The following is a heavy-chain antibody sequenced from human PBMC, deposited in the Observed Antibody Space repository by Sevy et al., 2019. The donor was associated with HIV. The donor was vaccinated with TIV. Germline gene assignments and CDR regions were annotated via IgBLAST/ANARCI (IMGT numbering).Heavy chain of an antibody. Sequence: GGSRRLSCVASGFTFSNYGLSWVRQAPGKGLEWVSSISGSGAETYFADSVKGRFTISRDNSKNTLYLQMNSLRAGDTAVYYCAKHIPHNAMGDYWGQGTLVTVSS. CDR2: ISGSGAET. CDR1: GFTFSNYG. V-gene: IGHV3-23*01. J-gene: IGHJ4*02. D-gene: IGHD2-21*01. CDR3: AKHIPHNAMGDY.